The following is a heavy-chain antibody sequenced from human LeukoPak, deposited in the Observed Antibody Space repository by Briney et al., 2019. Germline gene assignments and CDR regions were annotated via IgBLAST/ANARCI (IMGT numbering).Heavy chain of an antibody. D-gene: IGHD6-19*01. CDR1: GYTFSAYY. Sequence: ASVKVSCKASGYTFSAYYIYWLRQAPGQGPDWMGWINLNSGGTNYAQKYQGRATMTTDTSISTAYIEMSSLTYDDTAVYYCARGLRDLKGSGWYFFDYWGQGTLVTVSS. J-gene: IGHJ4*02. V-gene: IGHV1-2*02. CDR2: INLNSGGT. CDR3: ARGLRDLKGSGWYFFDY.